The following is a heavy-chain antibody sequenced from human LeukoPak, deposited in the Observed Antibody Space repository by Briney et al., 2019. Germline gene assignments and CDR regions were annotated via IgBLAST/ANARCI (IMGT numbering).Heavy chain of an antibody. Sequence: SETLSLTCTVSGGSISSGGYYWSWIRQHPGKGLEWIGYIYYSGSTNYNPSLKSRVTISVDTSKNQFSLKLSSVTAADTAVYYCARVSATNFVYYFDYWGQGTLVTVSS. D-gene: IGHD1-26*01. CDR1: GGSISSGGYY. CDR2: IYYSGST. V-gene: IGHV4-31*03. CDR3: ARVSATNFVYYFDY. J-gene: IGHJ4*02.